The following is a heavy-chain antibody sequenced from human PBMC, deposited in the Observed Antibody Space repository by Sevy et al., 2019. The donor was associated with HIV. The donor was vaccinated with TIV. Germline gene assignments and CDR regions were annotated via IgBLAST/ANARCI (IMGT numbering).Heavy chain of an antibody. CDR2: ISSSGSTI. CDR1: GFTFSDHY. V-gene: IGHV3-11*01. CDR3: ARVLVAGPFDY. D-gene: IGHD6-19*01. Sequence: GGSLRLSCAASGFTFSDHYMSWIRQAPGKGLEWVSYISSSGSTIYYADSVKGRFTISRDNAKNSLYLQMNSLRAEDTAVYYCARVLVAGPFDYWGQGTLVTVSS. J-gene: IGHJ4*02.